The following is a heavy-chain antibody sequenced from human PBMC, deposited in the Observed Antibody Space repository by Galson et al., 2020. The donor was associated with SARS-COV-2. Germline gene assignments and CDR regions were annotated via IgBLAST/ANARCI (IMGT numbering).Heavy chain of an antibody. V-gene: IGHV3-21*01. Sequence: GGSLRLSCAASGFTFSSYSMNWVRQAPGKGLEWVSSISSSSSYIYYADSVKGRFTISRDNAKNSLYLQMNSLRAEDTAVYYCAREDFDWLCLEYWGQGTLVTVSS. CDR3: AREDFDWLCLEY. J-gene: IGHJ4*02. D-gene: IGHD3-9*01. CDR2: ISSSSSYI. CDR1: GFTFSSYS.